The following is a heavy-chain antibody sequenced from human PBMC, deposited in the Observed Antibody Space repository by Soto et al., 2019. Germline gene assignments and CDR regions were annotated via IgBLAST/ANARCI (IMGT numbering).Heavy chain of an antibody. CDR2: IYYSGST. V-gene: IGHV4-61*01. J-gene: IGHJ5*02. D-gene: IGHD6-6*01. Sequence: SETLSLTCTVSGGSVSSGSYYWSWIRQPPGKGLEWIGYIYYSGSTNYNPSLKSRVTISVDTSKNQFSLKLSSVTAADTAVYYCASIFQQLVPSWFDPWGQGTLVTVYS. CDR1: GGSVSSGSYY. CDR3: ASIFQQLVPSWFDP.